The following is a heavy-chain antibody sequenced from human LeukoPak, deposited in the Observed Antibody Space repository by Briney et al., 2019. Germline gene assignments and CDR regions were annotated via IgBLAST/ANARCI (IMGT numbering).Heavy chain of an antibody. CDR3: ARGASYVILTGYSYFDY. CDR1: GYTFTSYY. J-gene: IGHJ4*02. CDR2: INPSGGRT. V-gene: IGHV1-46*01. D-gene: IGHD3-9*01. Sequence: ASVKVSCKASGYTFTSYYMHWVRQAPGQGLEWMGIINPSGGRTNYAPKFQGRVTMTTDTSTSTAYMELRSLRSDDTAVYYCARGASYVILTGYSYFDYWGQGTLVTVSS.